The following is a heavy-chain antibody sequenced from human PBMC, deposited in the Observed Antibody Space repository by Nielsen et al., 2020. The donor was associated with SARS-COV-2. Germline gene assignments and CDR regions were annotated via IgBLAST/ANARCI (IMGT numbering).Heavy chain of an antibody. D-gene: IGHD3-3*01. V-gene: IGHV1-69*13. CDR1: GYTFTSYA. J-gene: IGHJ6*02. Sequence: SVKVSCKASGYTFTSYAMHWVRQAPGQRLEWMGGIIPIFGTANYAQKFQGRVTITADESTSTAYMELSSLRSEDTAVYYCARDALDPFGVVTYYYGMDVWGQGTTVTVSS. CDR2: IIPIFGTA. CDR3: ARDALDPFGVVTYYYGMDV.